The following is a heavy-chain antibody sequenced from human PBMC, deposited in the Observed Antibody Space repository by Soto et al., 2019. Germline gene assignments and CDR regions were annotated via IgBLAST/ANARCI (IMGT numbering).Heavy chain of an antibody. J-gene: IGHJ4*02. CDR1: GFTFSSYG. Sequence: PGGSLRLSCAASGFTFSSYGMHWVRQAPGKGLEWVAVISYDGSNKYYADSVKGRFTISRDNSKNTLYLQMNSLRAEDTAVYYCAKAMQLHYYYDSSGYYHYWGQGTLVTVSS. D-gene: IGHD3-22*01. CDR3: AKAMQLHYYYDSSGYYHY. CDR2: ISYDGSNK. V-gene: IGHV3-30*18.